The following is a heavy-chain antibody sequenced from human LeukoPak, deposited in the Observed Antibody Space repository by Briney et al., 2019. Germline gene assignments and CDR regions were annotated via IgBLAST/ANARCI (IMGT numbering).Heavy chain of an antibody. CDR3: ARDHYDSSGYYEDDAFDI. Sequence: PGGSLRLSCAASGFTFSDYYMSWIRQAPGKGLEWVSYISSSGSTIYYADSVKGRFTISRDNAKNSLYLQMNSLRAEDTAVYYCARDHYDSSGYYEDDAFDIWGQGTMVTVSS. V-gene: IGHV3-11*01. J-gene: IGHJ3*02. CDR1: GFTFSDYY. D-gene: IGHD3-22*01. CDR2: ISSSGSTI.